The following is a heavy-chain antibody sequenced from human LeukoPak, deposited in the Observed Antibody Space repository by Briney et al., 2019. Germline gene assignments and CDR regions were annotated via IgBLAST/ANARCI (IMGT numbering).Heavy chain of an antibody. CDR3: AKDRGDTAMVN. CDR1: GFTFDDYA. V-gene: IGHV3-9*01. J-gene: IGHJ4*02. CDR2: ISWNSGSI. D-gene: IGHD5-18*01. Sequence: GGSLRLSCAASGFTFDDYAMHWVRQAPGKGLEWVSGISWNSGSIGYADSVKGRFTISRDNAKNSLYLQMNSLRAEDTAVYYCAKDRGDTAMVNWGQGTLVTVSS.